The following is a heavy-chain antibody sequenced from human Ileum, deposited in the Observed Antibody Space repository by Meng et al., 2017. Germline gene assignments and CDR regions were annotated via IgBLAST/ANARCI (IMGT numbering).Heavy chain of an antibody. CDR3: ARGYCSGGSCYGGGFDF. J-gene: IGHJ4*02. CDR2: MNQGGSEK. CDR1: GFSFSRHW. D-gene: IGHD2-15*01. V-gene: IGHV3-7*01. Sequence: GGSLRLSCAASGFSFSRHWMSWVRQAPGKGLEWVANMNQGGSEKYYVDSVKGRFTISRDNAKNSLFLQMNSLRVEDTAIYYCARGYCSGGSCYGGGFDFWGQGSLVTVSS.